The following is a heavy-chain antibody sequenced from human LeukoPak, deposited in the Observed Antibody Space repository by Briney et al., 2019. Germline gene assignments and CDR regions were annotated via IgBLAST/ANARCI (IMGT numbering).Heavy chain of an antibody. D-gene: IGHD2-21*02. V-gene: IGHV3-11*04. Sequence: GGSLRLSCAASGFTFSDYYMSWIRQAPGKGLEWVSYISSSGSTIYYADSVKGRFTISRDNAKNSLYLQMNSLRAEDTAVYYCAREVVVTATSSIPDYWGQGTLVTVSS. CDR3: AREVVVTATSSIPDY. CDR2: ISSSGSTI. CDR1: GFTFSDYY. J-gene: IGHJ4*02.